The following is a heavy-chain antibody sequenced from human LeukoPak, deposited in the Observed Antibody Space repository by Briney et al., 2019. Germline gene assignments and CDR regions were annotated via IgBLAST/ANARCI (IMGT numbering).Heavy chain of an antibody. CDR1: GFTFSSYA. Sequence: PGRSLRLSCAASGFTFSSYAMHWVRQAPGKGLEWVAVISYDGSNKYYADSVKGRFTISRDNSKNTLYLQMNSLRAEDTAVYYCAKEGGDIVVVPAAMDPDAFDIWGQGTMVTVSS. CDR2: ISYDGSNK. V-gene: IGHV3-30-3*01. D-gene: IGHD2-2*01. CDR3: AKEGGDIVVVPAAMDPDAFDI. J-gene: IGHJ3*02.